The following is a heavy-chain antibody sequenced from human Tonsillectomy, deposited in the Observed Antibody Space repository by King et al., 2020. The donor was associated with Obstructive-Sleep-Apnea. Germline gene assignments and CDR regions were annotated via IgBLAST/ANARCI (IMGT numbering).Heavy chain of an antibody. Sequence: VQLVESGGGLVQAGGSLRLSCTASGFTVSSNYMSWVRQAPGKGLEWVSVIYSGGSTYYADSVKGRFTISRNNSKNTVYLQMKSLRTEDTAVYFWARGSGNYYDSSGYYYPFDYWGQGTLVTVPS. J-gene: IGHJ4*02. CDR2: IYSGGST. V-gene: IGHV3-53*04. CDR1: GFTVSSNY. D-gene: IGHD3-22*01. CDR3: ARGSGNYYDSSGYYYPFDY.